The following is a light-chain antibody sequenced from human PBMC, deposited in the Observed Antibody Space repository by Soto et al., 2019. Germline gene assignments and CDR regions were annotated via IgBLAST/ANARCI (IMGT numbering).Light chain of an antibody. CDR3: SSYTSSVPVV. CDR1: SSDVGGYNY. V-gene: IGLV2-14*01. Sequence: QSALTQPASVSGPPGQSITISCTGTSSDVGGYNYVSWYQQHPGKAPKLMIYDVSNRPSGVSNRFSGSKSGNTASLTISGLQAEDEADYYCSSYTSSVPVVFGGGTKVTVL. J-gene: IGLJ2*01. CDR2: DVS.